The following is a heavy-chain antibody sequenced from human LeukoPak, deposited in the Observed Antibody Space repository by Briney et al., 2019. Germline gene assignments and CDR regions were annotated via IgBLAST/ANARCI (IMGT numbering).Heavy chain of an antibody. CDR1: GFTFSSYW. V-gene: IGHV3-23*01. Sequence: GGSLRLSCAASGFTFSSYWMSWVRQAPGKGLEWVSAIGGSGGSTYYADSVKGRFTISRDNSKNTLYLQMNSLRAEDTAVYYCATPVLYSSGWYYFDYWGQGTLVTVSS. CDR2: IGGSGGST. J-gene: IGHJ4*02. D-gene: IGHD6-19*01. CDR3: ATPVLYSSGWYYFDY.